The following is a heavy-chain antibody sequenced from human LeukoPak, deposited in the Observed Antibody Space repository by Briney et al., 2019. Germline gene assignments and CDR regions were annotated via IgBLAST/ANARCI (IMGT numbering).Heavy chain of an antibody. CDR1: GFTFSSYS. V-gene: IGHV3-21*01. CDR2: ISSSSSYI. Sequence: GGSLRLSCAASGFTFSSYSMNWVRQAPGEGLEWVSSISSSSSYIYYADSVKGRFTISRDNAKNSLYLQMNSLRAEDTAVYYCARVEGYSYGPDAFDIWGQGTMVTVSS. D-gene: IGHD5-18*01. J-gene: IGHJ3*02. CDR3: ARVEGYSYGPDAFDI.